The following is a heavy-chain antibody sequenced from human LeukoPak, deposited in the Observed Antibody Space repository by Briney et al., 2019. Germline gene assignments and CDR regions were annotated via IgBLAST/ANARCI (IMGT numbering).Heavy chain of an antibody. CDR2: IDWDNDK. Sequence: SGPALVEPTQTLTLTCTFPGFSLSTTGMCVSWIRQPPGKALEWLARIDWDNDKYYSTSLKTRLTISKDTSKNQVVLTMTTMDPVDTATYYCARIQPYGAKAAGFDYWGQGILVTVSS. J-gene: IGHJ4*02. D-gene: IGHD4-23*01. CDR3: ARIQPYGAKAAGFDY. V-gene: IGHV2-70*11. CDR1: GFSLSTTGMC.